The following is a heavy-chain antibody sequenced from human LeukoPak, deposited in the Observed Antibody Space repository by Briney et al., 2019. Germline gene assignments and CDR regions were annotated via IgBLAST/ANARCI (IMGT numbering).Heavy chain of an antibody. J-gene: IGHJ4*02. CDR2: ISGYNGNT. V-gene: IGHV1-18*01. CDR3: ARHTGSLYDFWSGYIDY. D-gene: IGHD3-3*01. CDR1: GYIFTNFG. Sequence: ASVKVSCKASGYIFTNFGISWVRQARGQGLEWMGWISGYNGNTKYVQKFQGRVTMTTDTSTRTAYMELRSLRSDDTAVYYCARHTGSLYDFWSGYIDYWGQGTLVTVSS.